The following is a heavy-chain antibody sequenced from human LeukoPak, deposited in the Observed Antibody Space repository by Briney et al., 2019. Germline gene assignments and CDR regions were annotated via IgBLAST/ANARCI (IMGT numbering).Heavy chain of an antibody. CDR2: ISGSGGST. J-gene: IGHJ4*02. D-gene: IGHD3-22*01. CDR1: GFTFDDYA. V-gene: IGHV3-23*01. CDR3: AKDPYYYDSSGYYPVYYFDY. Sequence: GGSLRLSCAASGFTFDDYAMPWVRQAPGKGLEWVSAISGSGGSTYYADSVKGRFTISRDNSKNTLYPQMNSLRAEDTAVYYCAKDPYYYDSSGYYPVYYFDYWGQGTLVTVSS.